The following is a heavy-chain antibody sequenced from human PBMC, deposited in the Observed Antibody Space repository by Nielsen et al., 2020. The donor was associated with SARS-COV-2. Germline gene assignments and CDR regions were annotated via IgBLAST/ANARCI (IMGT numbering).Heavy chain of an antibody. Sequence: ASVKVSCKASGYTITSYGINWVRQAPGQGLEWMGWINTNTGNPIYAQGFTGRFVFSLDTSVSTAYLQISSLKAEDTAVYYCARVVIIPYYYGMDVWGLGTTVIVSS. CDR3: ARVVIIPYYYGMDV. V-gene: IGHV7-4-1*02. D-gene: IGHD3-22*01. J-gene: IGHJ6*02. CDR1: GYTITSYG. CDR2: INTNTGNP.